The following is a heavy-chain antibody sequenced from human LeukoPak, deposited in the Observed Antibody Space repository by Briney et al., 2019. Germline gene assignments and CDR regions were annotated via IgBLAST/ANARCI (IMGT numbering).Heavy chain of an antibody. D-gene: IGHD3-22*01. CDR2: ISGSGGST. CDR1: GFTFSSYA. Sequence: GGSLRLSCAASGFTFSSYAMSWVRQAPGKGLEWVSAISGSGGSTYYADSVKGRFTISRDNSKNTLYLQMNSLRAEDTAVYYCARDPAYYYDSSTPPPGDYWGQGTLVTVSS. CDR3: ARDPAYYYDSSTPPPGDY. V-gene: IGHV3-23*01. J-gene: IGHJ4*02.